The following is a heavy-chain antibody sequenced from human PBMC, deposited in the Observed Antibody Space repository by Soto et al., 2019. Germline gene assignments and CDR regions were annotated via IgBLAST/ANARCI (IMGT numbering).Heavy chain of an antibody. D-gene: IGHD2-21*02. Sequence: GGSLRLSCAASGFTFSSYAMSWVRQAPGKGLEWVSAISGSGGSTYYADSVKGRFTISRDNSKNTLYLQMNSLRAEDTAVYYCAVLKSYCGGDCYSFRHAFDIWGQGTMVTVSS. CDR3: AVLKSYCGGDCYSFRHAFDI. J-gene: IGHJ3*02. CDR2: ISGSGGST. CDR1: GFTFSSYA. V-gene: IGHV3-23*01.